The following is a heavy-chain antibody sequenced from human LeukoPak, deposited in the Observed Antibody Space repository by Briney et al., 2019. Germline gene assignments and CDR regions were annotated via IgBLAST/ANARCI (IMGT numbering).Heavy chain of an antibody. D-gene: IGHD3-3*01. CDR3: ARDRVGDYDFWSGLIYYYGMDV. V-gene: IGHV4-31*03. CDR2: IYYSGST. Sequence: SETLSLTCTVSGGFISSGGYYWSWIRQHPGKGLEWIGYIYYSGSTYYNPSLKSRVTISVGTSKNQFSLKLSSVTAADTAVYYCARDRVGDYDFWSGLIYYYGMDVWGQGTTVTVSS. J-gene: IGHJ6*02. CDR1: GGFISSGGYY.